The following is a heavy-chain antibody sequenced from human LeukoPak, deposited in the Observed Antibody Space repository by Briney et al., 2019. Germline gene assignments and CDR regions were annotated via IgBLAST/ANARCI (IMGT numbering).Heavy chain of an antibody. CDR1: GGSISSSRNY. J-gene: IGHJ3*02. CDR2: IYYSGST. V-gene: IGHV4-31*03. Sequence: SETLSLTCTVSGGSISSSRNYWGWIRQHPGKGLEWIGFIYYSGSTYYNTSLKSRVTISVDTSKNKSSLKLSSVTAADTAVYYCARAYYDFWSGSESSDAFDIWGQGTMVTVSS. D-gene: IGHD3-3*01. CDR3: ARAYYDFWSGSESSDAFDI.